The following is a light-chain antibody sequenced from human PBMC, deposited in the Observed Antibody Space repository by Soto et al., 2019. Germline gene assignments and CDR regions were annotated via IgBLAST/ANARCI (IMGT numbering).Light chain of an antibody. V-gene: IGKV3-20*01. CDR3: QHYGSSPT. CDR2: GAS. Sequence: EIVLTQSPGTLSLSPGEIATLSCSASHSVSSSYLAWYQQKPGQAPRLLIYGASSRATGIPDRFSGSGSGTDFTLTISRLEPEDFAVYYCQHYGSSPTFGGGTKVEIK. CDR1: HSVSSSY. J-gene: IGKJ4*01.